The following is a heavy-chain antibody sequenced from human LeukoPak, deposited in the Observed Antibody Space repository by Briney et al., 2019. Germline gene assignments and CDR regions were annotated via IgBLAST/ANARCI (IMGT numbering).Heavy chain of an antibody. CDR3: ARVGYSSSWYGVNYYYYYMDV. Sequence: ASVKVSCKASGHTFTGYYMHWVRQAPGQGLEWMGWINPNSGGTNYAQKFQGRVTMTRDTSISTAYMDLSRLRSDDTAVYYCARVGYSSSWYGVNYYYYYMDVWGKGTTVTVSS. CDR2: INPNSGGT. CDR1: GHTFTGYY. D-gene: IGHD6-13*01. J-gene: IGHJ6*03. V-gene: IGHV1-2*02.